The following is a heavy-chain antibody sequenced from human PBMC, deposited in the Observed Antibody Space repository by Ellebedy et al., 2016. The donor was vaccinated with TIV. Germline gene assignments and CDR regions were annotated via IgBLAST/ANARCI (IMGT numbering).Heavy chain of an antibody. CDR2: INWDGSYT. CDR1: GFTFHDYT. Sequence: GESLKISCAASGFTFHDYTMLWVRQAPGRGLEWVSLINWDGSYTYYTDSVKGRFTISRDNAKNSLYLHMNSLRAEDTAVYYCARVRSVGYYMDVWGKGTTVTVSS. J-gene: IGHJ6*03. CDR3: ARVRSVGYYMDV. D-gene: IGHD3-3*01. V-gene: IGHV3-43*01.